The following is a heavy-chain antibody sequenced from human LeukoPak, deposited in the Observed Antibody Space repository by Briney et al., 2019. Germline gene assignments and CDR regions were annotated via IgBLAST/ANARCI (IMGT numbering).Heavy chain of an antibody. D-gene: IGHD3-3*01. Sequence: PGGSLRLSCAASGFTFDDYGMSWVRQGPGKGLEWVFAINRNGDSTGYADSVKGRFTISRDNAKNSLYLQMNSLRAEDTALYYCARAPSKYDFWSGYHYYYMDVWGKGTTVTVSS. J-gene: IGHJ6*03. CDR2: INRNGDST. CDR1: GFTFDDYG. CDR3: ARAPSKYDFWSGYHYYYMDV. V-gene: IGHV3-20*04.